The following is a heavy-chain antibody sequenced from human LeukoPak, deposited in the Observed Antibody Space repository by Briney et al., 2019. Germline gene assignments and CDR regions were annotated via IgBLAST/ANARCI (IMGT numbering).Heavy chain of an antibody. CDR2: IKHDGSDK. CDR1: GFTFSSYS. J-gene: IGHJ3*02. CDR3: ARDCRSDVCCSYQTFVI. D-gene: IGHD2-2*01. V-gene: IGHV3-7*05. Sequence: GGSLRLSCAASGFTFSSYSMSWVRQAPGQGLEWVANIKHDGSDKHSAESVKGRFTVSRDNANNTLYLQMDSLRAEDTAVYYCARDCRSDVCCSYQTFVIWGEGGMVAVCS.